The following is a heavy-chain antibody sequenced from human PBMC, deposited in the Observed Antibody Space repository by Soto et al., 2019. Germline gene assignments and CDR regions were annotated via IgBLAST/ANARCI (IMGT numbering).Heavy chain of an antibody. V-gene: IGHV3-74*01. J-gene: IGHJ4*02. CDR3: ARGPHYSSSWYDY. Sequence: EVQLVESGGGLIQPGGSLRLSCAASGFTFSTYWMHWVRQAPGKGLVWVSRISSDGTYISYANSVKGRFTISRDNAKNTLYLQMNSRRDEDTAVYYCARGPHYSSSWYDYWGQGTLVTVSS. D-gene: IGHD6-13*01. CDR1: GFTFSTYW. CDR2: ISSDGTYI.